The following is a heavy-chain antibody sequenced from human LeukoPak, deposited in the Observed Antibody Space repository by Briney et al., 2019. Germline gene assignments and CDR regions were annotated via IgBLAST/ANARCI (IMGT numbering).Heavy chain of an antibody. V-gene: IGHV4-59*08. CDR1: GGSISPYY. Sequence: SETLSLTCIVSGGSISPYYWSWIRQPPGKGLEWIGYISYSGSTNYNPSLKSRVTMSVDTSKNQLSLKLSSVTAADTAVYYCARHYRDWFDPWGQGTLVTVSS. CDR2: ISYSGST. CDR3: ARHYRDWFDP. J-gene: IGHJ5*02. D-gene: IGHD3-16*02.